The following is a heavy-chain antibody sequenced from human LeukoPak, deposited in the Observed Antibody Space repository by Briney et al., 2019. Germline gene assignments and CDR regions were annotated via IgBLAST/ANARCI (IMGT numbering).Heavy chain of an antibody. J-gene: IGHJ4*02. Sequence: GGSLRLSCAASGFTFSGYGMHWVRQAPGKGLEWVTSIKYDGSNTYYADSVKGRFTISRDNSKNTLFLHMNSLRPEDTAVYYCASPPAVAGPDYWGQGTLVTVSS. CDR1: GFTFSGYG. D-gene: IGHD6-19*01. CDR3: ASPPAVAGPDY. V-gene: IGHV3-30*02. CDR2: IKYDGSNT.